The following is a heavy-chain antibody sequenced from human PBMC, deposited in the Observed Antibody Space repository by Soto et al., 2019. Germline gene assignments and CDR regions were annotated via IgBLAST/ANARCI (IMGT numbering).Heavy chain of an antibody. CDR1: GDTFSTYT. CDR2: IIPMLGMS. CDR3: ARSSGSSSRVFDF. J-gene: IGHJ4*02. D-gene: IGHD6-19*01. Sequence: QVHLVQSGAEVKKPGSSVKVSCKASGDTFSTYTINWVRQAPGQRLEWMGRIIPMLGMSNYALKFQGRVTSTPESSATTDHLHISSLRSDDTAVYYCARSSGSSSRVFDFWGQGTLVTVSS. V-gene: IGHV1-69*02.